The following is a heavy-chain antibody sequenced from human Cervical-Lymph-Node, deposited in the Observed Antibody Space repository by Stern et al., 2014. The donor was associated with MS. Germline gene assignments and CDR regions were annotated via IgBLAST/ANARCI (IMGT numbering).Heavy chain of an antibody. CDR3: AKQYFDSSGYSYYYGMDV. V-gene: IGHV3-23*01. D-gene: IGHD3-22*01. J-gene: IGHJ6*02. CDR2: IRGSGGSR. CDR1: GLTFNKYA. Sequence: EVQLLESGGDLVQPGGSLRLSCAASGLTFNKYAMNWVRQAPGKGLEWVSTIRGSGGSRSYADSVKCRFTISRDNAENTLYLQMHSLRAEDTAIYYCAKQYFDSSGYSYYYGMDVWGQGTTVTVSS.